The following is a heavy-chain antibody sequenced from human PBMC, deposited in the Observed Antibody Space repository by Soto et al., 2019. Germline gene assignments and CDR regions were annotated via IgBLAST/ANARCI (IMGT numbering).Heavy chain of an antibody. CDR3: ASDYGSNWRL. Sequence: QAHLVQSGAEVKMPGDSVQVSCKASGFVSTNYNFHWVRQAPGQSLEWMGRINAANGNTQYAQNFQGRVTFTSDEAASTAFMELTNLRFEDNAMYYCASDYGSNWRLWGQGTLVSVSS. CDR2: INAANGNT. CDR1: GFVSTNYN. J-gene: IGHJ4*02. V-gene: IGHV1-3*01. D-gene: IGHD3-10*01.